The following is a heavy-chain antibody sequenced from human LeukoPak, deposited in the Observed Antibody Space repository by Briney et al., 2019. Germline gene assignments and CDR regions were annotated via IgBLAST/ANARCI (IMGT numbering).Heavy chain of an antibody. CDR2: ISSSSSTI. CDR1: GFTFSSYS. Sequence: GGSLRLSCAASGFTFSSYSMNWVRQTPGKGLEWVSYISSSSSTIYYADSVEGRFTISRDNAKNSLYLQMNSLRDEDTAVYYCARGFIVVVPAAPRDGMDVWGQGTTVTVSS. V-gene: IGHV3-48*02. CDR3: ARGFIVVVPAAPRDGMDV. D-gene: IGHD2-2*01. J-gene: IGHJ6*02.